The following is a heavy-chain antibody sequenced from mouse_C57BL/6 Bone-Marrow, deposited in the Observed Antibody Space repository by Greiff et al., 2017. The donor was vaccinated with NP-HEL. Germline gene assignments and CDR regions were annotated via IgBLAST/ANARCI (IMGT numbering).Heavy chain of an antibody. J-gene: IGHJ2*01. V-gene: IGHV1-54*01. CDR1: GYAFTNYL. Sequence: QVQLQQPGAELVRPGTSVKVSCKASGYAFTNYLIEWVKQRPGQGLEWIGVINPGSGGTNYNEKFKGKATLTADKSSSTAYMQLSSLTSEDSAVYFCSLYFDYWGQGTTLTVSS. CDR3: SLYFDY. CDR2: INPGSGGT.